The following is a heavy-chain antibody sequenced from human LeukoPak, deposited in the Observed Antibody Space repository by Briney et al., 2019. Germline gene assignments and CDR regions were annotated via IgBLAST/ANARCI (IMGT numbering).Heavy chain of an antibody. Sequence: ASVKVSCKASGGTFSSYAISWVRQAPGQGLEWMGGIIPIFGTANYAQKFQGRVTITADESTSTAYMELSSLRSEDTAVYYCARDLFGSPQDTVVVPAADHYCYYGMDVWGQGTTVTVSS. D-gene: IGHD2-2*01. V-gene: IGHV1-69*01. CDR3: ARDLFGSPQDTVVVPAADHYCYYGMDV. CDR1: GGTFSSYA. J-gene: IGHJ6*02. CDR2: IIPIFGTA.